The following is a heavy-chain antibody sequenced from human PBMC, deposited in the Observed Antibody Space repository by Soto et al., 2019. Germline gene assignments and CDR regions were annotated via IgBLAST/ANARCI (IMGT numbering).Heavy chain of an antibody. Sequence: PSETLSLTCTVSGGSISSGDYYWSWIRQPPGKGLEWIGYIYYSGSTYYNPSLKSRVTISVDTSKNQFSLKLSSVTAADTAVYYCARVIAEARASITIFGVGIGQFDYWGQGTLVTVSS. V-gene: IGHV4-30-4*01. D-gene: IGHD3-3*01. J-gene: IGHJ4*02. CDR3: ARVIAEARASITIFGVGIGQFDY. CDR1: GGSISSGDYY. CDR2: IYYSGST.